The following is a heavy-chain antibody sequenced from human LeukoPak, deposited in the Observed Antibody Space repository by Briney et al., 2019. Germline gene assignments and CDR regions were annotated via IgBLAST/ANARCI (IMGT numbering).Heavy chain of an antibody. V-gene: IGHV4-39*07. J-gene: IGHJ4*02. CDR3: ARARNDYGGTSLPLPRKTGPKLFDY. D-gene: IGHD4-23*01. CDR1: GGSISSSSYY. Sequence: QSSETLSLTCTVSGGSISSSSYYWGWIRQPPGKGLEWIGSIYYSGSTYYNPSLKSRVTISVDTSKNQFSLKLSSVTAADTAVYYCARARNDYGGTSLPLPRKTGPKLFDYWGQGTLVTVSS. CDR2: IYYSGST.